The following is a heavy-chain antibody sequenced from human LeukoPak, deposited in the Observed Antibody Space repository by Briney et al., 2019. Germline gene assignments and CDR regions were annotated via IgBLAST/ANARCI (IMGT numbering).Heavy chain of an antibody. CDR2: MNPDGSEK. V-gene: IGHV3-7*01. J-gene: IGHJ4*02. CDR1: GFTFSSYA. D-gene: IGHD3-22*01. CDR3: ARDRALYDSRRGYYYTEDDY. Sequence: GGSLRLSYAASGFTFSSYAMSWVRQAPGKGLEWVANMNPDGSEKYFLDSVKGRFSISRDNAKSSLYLQMNSLRGDDTAVYYCARDRALYDSRRGYYYTEDDYWGQGTLVTVSS.